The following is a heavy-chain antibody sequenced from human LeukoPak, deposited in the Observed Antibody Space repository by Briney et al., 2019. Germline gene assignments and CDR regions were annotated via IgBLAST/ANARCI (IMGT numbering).Heavy chain of an antibody. J-gene: IGHJ4*02. V-gene: IGHV5-51*01. CDR3: ARHGPQDIYDSSGLLDY. D-gene: IGHD3-22*01. CDR2: IYPGDSDT. Sequence: GESLKISCKGSGYSFTSYWIGWVRQMPGKGLEWMGIIYPGDSDTRYSPSFQGQVTISADKSISTAYLQWSSLKASDTAMYYCARHGPQDIYDSSGLLDYWGQGTLVTVSS. CDR1: GYSFTSYW.